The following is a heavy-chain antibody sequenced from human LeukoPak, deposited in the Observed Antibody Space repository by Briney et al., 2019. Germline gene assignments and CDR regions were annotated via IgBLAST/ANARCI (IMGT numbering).Heavy chain of an antibody. D-gene: IGHD6-19*01. CDR1: GFTFSSYW. Sequence: PGGSLRLSCAASGFTFSSYWMSWVRQAPGKGLEWVSSISSSSSHIYYADSVKGRFTISRDNAKNSLYLQMNSLRAEDTAVYYCASDQVTSGWSPLDYWGQGTLVTVSS. CDR2: ISSSSSHI. CDR3: ASDQVTSGWSPLDY. V-gene: IGHV3-21*01. J-gene: IGHJ4*02.